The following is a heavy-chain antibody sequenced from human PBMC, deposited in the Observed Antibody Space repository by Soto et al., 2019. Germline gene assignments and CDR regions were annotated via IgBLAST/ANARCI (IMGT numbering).Heavy chain of an antibody. V-gene: IGHV3-48*03. Sequence: RRLSCAASGFTFSSYEMNWVRQAPGKGLEWVSYISSSGSTIYYADSVKGRFTISRDNAKNSLYLQMNSLRAEDTAVYYCARDKSGAIFGVVITGRYYYYGMDVWGQGTTVTVSS. J-gene: IGHJ6*02. D-gene: IGHD3-3*01. CDR3: ARDKSGAIFGVVITGRYYYYGMDV. CDR1: GFTFSSYE. CDR2: ISSSGSTI.